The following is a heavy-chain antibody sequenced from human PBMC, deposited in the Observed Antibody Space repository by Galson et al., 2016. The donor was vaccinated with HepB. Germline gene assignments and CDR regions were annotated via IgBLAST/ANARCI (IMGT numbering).Heavy chain of an antibody. CDR3: ARSNHWNYMLYGMDV. CDR2: IDWDGDQ. J-gene: IGHJ6*02. V-gene: IGHV2-70*11. D-gene: IGHD1-7*01. CDR1: GFSLESTRMC. Sequence: PALVKPTQTLTLTCTFSGFSLESTRMCVNWIRQPPGKPLEWLARIDWDGDQYYSKSLKIRLTISKDTSKNLVVLTMTNMDPVDTATYYCARSNHWNYMLYGMDVWGRGTTVIVSS.